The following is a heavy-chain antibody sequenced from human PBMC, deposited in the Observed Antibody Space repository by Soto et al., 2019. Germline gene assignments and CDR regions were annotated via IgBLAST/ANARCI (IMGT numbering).Heavy chain of an antibody. CDR3: AHRQRTVYFDY. CDR2: IYWDDDK. Sequence: QITLKESGPTLVKPTQTLTLTCTFSGFSLSTRGVGVGWVRQPPGKALEWLALIYWDDDKRYSPSLKSRLTITKDTSKNQVVLTMTNMDPVDTATYYCAHRQRTVYFDYWGQGTLVTVSS. D-gene: IGHD4-17*01. V-gene: IGHV2-5*02. J-gene: IGHJ4*02. CDR1: GFSLSTRGVG.